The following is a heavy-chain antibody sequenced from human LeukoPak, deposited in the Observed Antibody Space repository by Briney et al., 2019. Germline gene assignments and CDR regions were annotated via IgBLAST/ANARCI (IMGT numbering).Heavy chain of an antibody. CDR3: ARGVTRAFDI. D-gene: IGHD4-23*01. CDR2: IYYSGST. V-gene: IGHV4-59*01. Sequence: SETLSLTCTVSGGSISSYYWSWIRQPPGKGLEWIGYIYYSGSTNYNPSLKSRVTISVDTSKNQFSPKLSSVTAADTAVYYCARGVTRAFDIWGQGTMVTVSS. J-gene: IGHJ3*02. CDR1: GGSISSYY.